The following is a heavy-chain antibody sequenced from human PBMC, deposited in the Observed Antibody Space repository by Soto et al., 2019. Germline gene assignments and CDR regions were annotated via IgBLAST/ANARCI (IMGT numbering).Heavy chain of an antibody. CDR1: SYGFTTYG. CDR3: ARGRYGDY. J-gene: IGHJ4*02. CDR2: ISAHNGNT. Sequence: QVHLVQSGAEVKKPGASVKVSCKGSSYGFTTYGITWARQAPGQGLEWMAWISAHNGNTNYAQKLQGRVTVTRDTSTSTAYMELRSLRSDDTAVYYCARGRYGDYWGQGALVTVSS. D-gene: IGHD1-1*01. V-gene: IGHV1-18*01.